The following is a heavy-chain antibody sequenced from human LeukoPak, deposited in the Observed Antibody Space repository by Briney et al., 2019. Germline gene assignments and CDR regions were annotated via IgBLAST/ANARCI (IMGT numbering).Heavy chain of an antibody. V-gene: IGHV3-7*01. CDR1: GFIFSSNW. D-gene: IGHD6-13*01. J-gene: IGHJ5*02. CDR2: INPDGSTK. Sequence: PGGSLRLSCAASGFIFSSNWMSWVRQAAGKGLGWVANINPDGSTKYYVGSGKGRFTISRDNAKNSLYLEMNSLRDEDTAVYYCARGDSSSGWWFDPWGQGTRVTVSS. CDR3: ARGDSSSGWWFDP.